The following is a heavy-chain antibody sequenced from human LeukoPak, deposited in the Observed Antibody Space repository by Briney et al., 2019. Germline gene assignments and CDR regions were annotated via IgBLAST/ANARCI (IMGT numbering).Heavy chain of an antibody. CDR1: GFTFGDYG. V-gene: IGHV3-49*03. CDR3: SRNGDHNPGDY. Sequence: GGSLRLSCTASGFTFGDYGMSWFRQAPGKRLEWVGFIRSKAYGGTTEYAASVKGRFTISRDDSQSVADLQMNNLKTADTAVYYCSRNGDHNPGDYWGQGTLVTVSS. J-gene: IGHJ4*02. D-gene: IGHD2-21*02. CDR2: IRSKAYGGTT.